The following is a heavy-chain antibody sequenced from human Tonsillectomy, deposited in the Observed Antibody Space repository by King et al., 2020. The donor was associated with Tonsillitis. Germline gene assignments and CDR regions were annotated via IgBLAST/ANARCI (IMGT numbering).Heavy chain of an antibody. CDR2: ISWNSGSI. D-gene: IGHD5-18*01. J-gene: IGHJ4*02. V-gene: IGHV3-9*01. CDR1: EFTFDDYA. Sequence: QLVQSGGGLVQPGRSLRLSCAASEFTFDDYAMHWVRQAPGKGLEWVSGISWNSGSIGYADSVKGRFTISRDNAKNSLYLQMISLRPEDTALYYCAKFSLGGYGYGGGIDSWGQGTLVTVSS. CDR3: AKFSLGGYGYGGGIDS.